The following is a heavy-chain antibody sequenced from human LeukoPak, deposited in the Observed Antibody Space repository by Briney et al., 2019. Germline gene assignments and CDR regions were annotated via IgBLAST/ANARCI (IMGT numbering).Heavy chain of an antibody. CDR3: AKGLNSGYDSGLFDY. CDR2: ISGSGGST. Sequence: PGGSLRLSCAASGFTFSSYAMSWVRQAPGKGLEWVSAISGSGGSTYYADSVKGRSTISRDNSKNTLYLQMNSLRAEDTAVYYCAKGLNSGYDSGLFDYWGQGALVTVSS. J-gene: IGHJ4*02. V-gene: IGHV3-23*01. D-gene: IGHD5-12*01. CDR1: GFTFSSYA.